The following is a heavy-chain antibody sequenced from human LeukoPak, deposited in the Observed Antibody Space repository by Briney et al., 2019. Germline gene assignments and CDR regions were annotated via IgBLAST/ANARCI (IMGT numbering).Heavy chain of an antibody. CDR1: GGSFSGYY. CDR2: INHSGST. D-gene: IGHD6-19*01. Sequence: PSETLSLTCAVYGGSFSGYYWSWIRHPPGKGLEWIGEINHSGSTNYNPSLKSRVTISVDTSKNQFSLKLSSVTAADTAVYYCARSGYSSGWYLNKDYYYYYGMDVWGQGTTVTVSS. CDR3: ARSGYSSGWYLNKDYYYYYGMDV. V-gene: IGHV4-34*01. J-gene: IGHJ6*02.